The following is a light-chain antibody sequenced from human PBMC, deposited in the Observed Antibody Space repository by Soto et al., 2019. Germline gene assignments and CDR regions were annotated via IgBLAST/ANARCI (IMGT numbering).Light chain of an antibody. V-gene: IGKV3-11*01. CDR1: QNINIY. CDR2: DSS. CDR3: QQRYSWPLT. Sequence: EIVLTQSPATLSLSPGGRATLSCRVSQNINIYLAWYQQKLGQAPRLLIYDSSIRATGNPARFSGSGSGTDFTLTISSLEPEDFGVYYCQQRYSWPLTFGGGTKVEIK. J-gene: IGKJ4*01.